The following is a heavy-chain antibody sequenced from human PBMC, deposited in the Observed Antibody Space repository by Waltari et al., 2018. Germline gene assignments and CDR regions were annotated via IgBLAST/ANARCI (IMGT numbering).Heavy chain of an antibody. J-gene: IGHJ4*02. D-gene: IGHD3-16*01. CDR3: ARDARLINFDS. Sequence: QVQLVQSGSELKNPGASVKISCRTSGYTFSPYSINWLRQAPGQGLEWMGYISPYTGNLTDRQGLTGRFVFSLDTSVSTAYLQIDVLRAEDTGLYYCARDARLINFDSWGQGTLVTVSS. CDR1: GYTFSPYS. CDR2: ISPYTGNL. V-gene: IGHV7-4-1*01.